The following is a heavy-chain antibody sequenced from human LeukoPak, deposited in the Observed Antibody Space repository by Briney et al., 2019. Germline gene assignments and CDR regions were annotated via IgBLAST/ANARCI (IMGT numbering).Heavy chain of an antibody. CDR3: ARDSNGSGKKKPYYFDY. CDR1: GFTFTSYA. Sequence: GGSLRLSCAASGFTFTSYAMSWVRQAPGKGLKGVSYISISSSTIYYADSVKGRFTISRDNAKNSLYLQMNSLGAEDTAVYYCARDSNGSGKKKPYYFDYWGQGTLVTVSS. V-gene: IGHV3-48*04. J-gene: IGHJ4*02. D-gene: IGHD3-10*01. CDR2: ISISSSTI.